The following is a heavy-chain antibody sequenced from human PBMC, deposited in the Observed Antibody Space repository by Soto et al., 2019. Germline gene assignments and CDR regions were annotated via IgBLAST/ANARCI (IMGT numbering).Heavy chain of an antibody. D-gene: IGHD2-2*01. CDR3: ARDREWYCSSTSCYFIPFDY. V-gene: IGHV1-18*01. J-gene: IGHJ4*02. Sequence: ASVKVSCKASGYTFTSYGISWVRQAPGQGLEWMGWISAYNGNTNYAQKLQGRVTITTDTSTSTAYMELRNLRSDDTAVYYCARDREWYCSSTSCYFIPFDYWGQGTLVTVSS. CDR1: GYTFTSYG. CDR2: ISAYNGNT.